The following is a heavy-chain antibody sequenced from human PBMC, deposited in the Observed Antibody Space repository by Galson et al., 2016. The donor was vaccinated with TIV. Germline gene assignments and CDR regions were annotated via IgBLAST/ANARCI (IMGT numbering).Heavy chain of an antibody. CDR3: ARSDKYYVERAGFDY. CDR2: ISPLFGAT. Sequence: SVKVSCKASGVIFSSNAFNWVRHAPGHGLEWVGGISPLFGATNYAQRFQGRVTFTTDASKTTAYMELTSLTSEDTAVYYCARSDKYYVERAGFDYWGQGTLVTVSS. V-gene: IGHV1-69*05. D-gene: IGHD3-16*01. J-gene: IGHJ4*02. CDR1: GVIFSSNA.